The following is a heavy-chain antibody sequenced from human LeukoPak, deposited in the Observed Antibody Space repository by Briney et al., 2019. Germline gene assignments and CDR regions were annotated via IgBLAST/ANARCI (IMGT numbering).Heavy chain of an antibody. V-gene: IGHV4-38-2*02. CDR1: GYSISTSYY. Sequence: PSETLSLTCTVSGYSISTSYYWGWIRQPPGKGLEWIGSIYHSGNTNYNPSLKSRVTISVDTSKNQFSLKLNSVTAADRAVYSRQQKAPEFFDSWGQGTLLTVTS. CDR2: IYHSGNT. CDR3: QQKAPEFFDS. D-gene: IGHD6-13*01. J-gene: IGHJ4*02.